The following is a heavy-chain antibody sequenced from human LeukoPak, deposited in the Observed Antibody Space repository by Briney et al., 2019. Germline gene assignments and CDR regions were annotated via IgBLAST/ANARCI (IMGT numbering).Heavy chain of an antibody. V-gene: IGHV3-72*01. Sequence: PGGSLRLSCAASGFTFSDHYVDWVRQAPGKGLEWVGRTRNKANSYTTEYAASVKGRFTISRDDSKNSLYLQMNSLKTEDTAVYYCARDLGSGYDYWGQGTLATVSS. CDR1: GFTFSDHY. CDR3: ARDLGSGYDY. CDR2: TRNKANSYTT. D-gene: IGHD3-22*01. J-gene: IGHJ4*02.